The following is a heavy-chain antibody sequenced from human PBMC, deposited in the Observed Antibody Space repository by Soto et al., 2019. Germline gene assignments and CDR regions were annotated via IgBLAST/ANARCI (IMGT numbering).Heavy chain of an antibody. CDR3: TRHSDNIHEWYYYYYMDV. V-gene: IGHV3-73*01. J-gene: IGHJ6*03. CDR1: GFTFSGSA. Sequence: GSLRLSCAASGFTFSGSAMHWVRQASGKGLEWVGRIRSKANSYATAYAASVKGRFTISRDDSKNTAYLQMNSLKTEDTAVYYCTRHSDNIHEWYYYYYMDVWGKGTTVTVSS. D-gene: IGHD3-3*01. CDR2: IRSKANSYAT.